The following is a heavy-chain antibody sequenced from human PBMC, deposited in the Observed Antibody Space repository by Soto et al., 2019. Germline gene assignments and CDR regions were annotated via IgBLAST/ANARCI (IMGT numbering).Heavy chain of an antibody. Sequence: PGVSLRLSFAASGFTFSNYCMHWVRQAPGKGLEWVAIISYDGSDKYYIDSVKGRFTISRDNSKNTLFVQMNSLRAEDTAVYYCAKDLHGWYTDYYYHYGMDVWAKGPRSPSP. V-gene: IGHV3-30*18. CDR2: ISYDGSDK. CDR3: AKDLHGWYTDYYYHYGMDV. D-gene: IGHD6-19*01. CDR1: GFTFSNYC. J-gene: IGHJ6*02.